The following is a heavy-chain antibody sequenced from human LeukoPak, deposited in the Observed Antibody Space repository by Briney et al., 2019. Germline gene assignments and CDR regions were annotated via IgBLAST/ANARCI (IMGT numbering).Heavy chain of an antibody. D-gene: IGHD2-2*02. CDR1: GFTFSSYW. CDR2: IKQDGSEK. V-gene: IGHV3-7*01. Sequence: PGGSLRLSCAASGFTFSSYWMSWVRQAPGKGLEWVANIKQDGSEKYYVDSVKSRFTISRDNAKNSLYLQMNSLRAEDTAVYYCVRDVVVPAAILYYYYYGMDVWGQGTTVTVSS. CDR3: VRDVVVPAAILYYYYYGMDV. J-gene: IGHJ6*02.